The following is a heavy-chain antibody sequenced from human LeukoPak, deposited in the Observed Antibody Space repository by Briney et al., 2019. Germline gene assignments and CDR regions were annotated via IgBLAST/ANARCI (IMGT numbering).Heavy chain of an antibody. J-gene: IGHJ3*02. CDR2: IDTSGSYI. CDR1: GFTFSIYS. D-gene: IGHD3-10*01. CDR3: ARGRSITLLRGVAMSDGFDI. Sequence: GGSLRLSCAASGFTFSIYSMNWVRQAPGKGLEWVSFIDTSGSYIYYGDSVKGRVTISRDNAKNSLYLQMNGLRAEDTAAYYCARGRSITLLRGVAMSDGFDIWGQGAMVTVSS. V-gene: IGHV3-21*01.